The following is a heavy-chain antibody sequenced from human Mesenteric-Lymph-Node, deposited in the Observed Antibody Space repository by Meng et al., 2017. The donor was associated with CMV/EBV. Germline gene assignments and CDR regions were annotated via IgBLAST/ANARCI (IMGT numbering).Heavy chain of an antibody. Sequence: SETLSLTCAVYGGSFSGYYWSWIRQPPGKGLEWIGEINHSRSINYNPSLKSRVTISVDTSKNQFSLKLNSVTAADTAVYYCARGRYRHWFDPWGQGTLVTVSS. CDR1: GGSFSGYY. V-gene: IGHV4-34*01. CDR2: INHSRSI. J-gene: IGHJ5*02. D-gene: IGHD1-14*01. CDR3: ARGRYRHWFDP.